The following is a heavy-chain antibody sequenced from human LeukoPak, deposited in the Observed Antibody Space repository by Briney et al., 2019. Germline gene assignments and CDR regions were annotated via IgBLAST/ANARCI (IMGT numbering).Heavy chain of an antibody. Sequence: GGSLRLSCAASGFTVSSNYMSWVRQAPGKGLEWVSLTSSVGSTYYADSVKGRFTISRDNSKNTLYLQMNSLRAEDTAIYYCARDMQLSTWGLGTMVTVSA. CDR3: ARDMQLST. J-gene: IGHJ3*01. V-gene: IGHV3-53*01. CDR2: TSSVGST. CDR1: GFTVSSNY. D-gene: IGHD3-16*02.